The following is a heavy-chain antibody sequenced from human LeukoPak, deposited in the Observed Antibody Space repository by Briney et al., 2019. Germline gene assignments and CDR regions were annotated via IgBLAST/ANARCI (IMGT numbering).Heavy chain of an antibody. CDR2: ISYDGSNK. D-gene: IGHD5-24*01. CDR1: GFTFSSYG. CDR3: ARWMEMAPLYDY. J-gene: IGHJ4*02. Sequence: PGGSLRLSCAASGFTFSSYGMHWVRQAPGKGLEWVAVISYDGSNKYYADSVKGRFTISRDNSKNTLYLQMNSLRAEDTAVYYCARWMEMAPLYDYWGQGTLVTVSS. V-gene: IGHV3-30*03.